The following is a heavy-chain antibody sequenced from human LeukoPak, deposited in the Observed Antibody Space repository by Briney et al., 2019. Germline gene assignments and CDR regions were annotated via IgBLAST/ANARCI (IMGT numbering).Heavy chain of an antibody. J-gene: IGHJ6*02. CDR1: GGSFSGYY. CDR2: INHSGST. V-gene: IGHV4-34*01. Sequence: PSETLSLTCAVYGGSFSGYYWSWIRQPTGKGLEWIGEINHSGSTNYNPSLKSRVTISVDTSKNQFSLKLSSVTAADTAVYYCARRGLRGVYRYYYYYGMDVWGQGTTVTVSS. D-gene: IGHD3-10*01. CDR3: ARRGLRGVYRYYYYYGMDV.